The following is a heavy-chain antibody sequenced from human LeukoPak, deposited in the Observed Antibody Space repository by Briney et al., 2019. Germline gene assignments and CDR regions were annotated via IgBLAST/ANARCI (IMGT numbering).Heavy chain of an antibody. CDR1: GGSFNNYY. CDR3: ARGFSH. CDR2: ISHSGNT. V-gene: IGHV4-34*01. Sequence: PSETLSLTCAVFGGSFNNYYWSWLRQPPGKGLEWIGEISHSGNTNYNPSLKGRVTMSLDTSKNQFFLKLNSVTAADTAVYYCARGFSHWGQGTLVTVSS. J-gene: IGHJ4*02.